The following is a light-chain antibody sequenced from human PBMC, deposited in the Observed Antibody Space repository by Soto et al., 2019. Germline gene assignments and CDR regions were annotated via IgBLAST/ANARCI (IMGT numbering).Light chain of an antibody. CDR3: QQYNNWPQGFT. CDR1: QSVSSN. CDR2: GAS. J-gene: IGKJ3*01. Sequence: EIVMTQSPATLSVSPGERATLSCRASQSVSSNLAWYQQKPGQAPRLLIYGASTRATGIPARFSGSGSGTEFTLTISSLQSEDFAVYYGQQYNNWPQGFTFVPGTKVDIK. V-gene: IGKV3-15*01.